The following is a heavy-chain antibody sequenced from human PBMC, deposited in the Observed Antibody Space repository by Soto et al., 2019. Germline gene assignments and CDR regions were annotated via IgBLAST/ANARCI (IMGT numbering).Heavy chain of an antibody. CDR2: ISYDGSKK. CDR3: AKDRCSGGDCYFDH. V-gene: IGHV3-30*18. CDR1: GFTFSSYG. J-gene: IGHJ4*02. Sequence: QVQLVESGGGVVQPGKSLRLSCAASGFTFSSYGMHWVRQAPGKGLEWVAVISYDGSKKYYADSVKGRISISRDNSNNTMSVQLRRLRAEDTALYYCAKDRCSGGDCYFDHWGQGILVTVSS. D-gene: IGHD2-21*02.